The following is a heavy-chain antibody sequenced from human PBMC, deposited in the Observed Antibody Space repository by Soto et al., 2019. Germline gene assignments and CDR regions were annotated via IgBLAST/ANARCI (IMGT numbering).Heavy chain of an antibody. D-gene: IGHD3-10*01. Sequence: QVQLQESGPGLVKPSQTLSLTCTVSGGSISSGGYYWSWIRQHPGKGLEWIGYIYYIGNTYYNPSLKSRVTISIDTSKNQFSLKLSSVTAADTAVYYCVRDLRFGDYYGMDVWGQGTTVTVSS. J-gene: IGHJ6*02. CDR1: GGSISSGGYY. CDR2: IYYIGNT. V-gene: IGHV4-31*03. CDR3: VRDLRFGDYYGMDV.